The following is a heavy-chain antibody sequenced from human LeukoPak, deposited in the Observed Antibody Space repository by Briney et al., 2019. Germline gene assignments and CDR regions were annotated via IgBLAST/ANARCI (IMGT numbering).Heavy chain of an antibody. Sequence: ASVKVSCKASGYTFTGYYMHWVRQAPGQGLEWMGWINPNSGGTNYAQKFQGRVTITADESTSTAYMELSSLRSEDTAVYYCARGYSSGWSPNYYFDYWGQGTLVTVSS. J-gene: IGHJ4*02. CDR1: GYTFTGYY. CDR3: ARGYSSGWSPNYYFDY. CDR2: INPNSGGT. D-gene: IGHD6-19*01. V-gene: IGHV1-2*02.